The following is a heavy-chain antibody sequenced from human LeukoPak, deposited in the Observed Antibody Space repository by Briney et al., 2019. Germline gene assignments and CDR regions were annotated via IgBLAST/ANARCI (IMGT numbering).Heavy chain of an antibody. CDR1: GFTFSSYG. Sequence: HAGGSLRLSCAASGFTFSSYGMSWVRQAPGKGPEWVSGISGSGGTTYYTDSVKGRFTISRDNSKNTLYLHMNSLRAEDTAVYYCAKDWNYVWGSYRSPYYFDYWGQGTLVTVSS. CDR2: ISGSGGTT. CDR3: AKDWNYVWGSYRSPYYFDY. D-gene: IGHD3-16*02. V-gene: IGHV3-23*01. J-gene: IGHJ4*02.